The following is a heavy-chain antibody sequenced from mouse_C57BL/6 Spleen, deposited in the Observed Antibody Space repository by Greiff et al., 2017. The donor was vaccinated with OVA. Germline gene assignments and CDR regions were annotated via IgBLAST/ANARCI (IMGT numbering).Heavy chain of an antibody. V-gene: IGHV1-50*01. CDR2: IDPSDSYT. Sequence: QVQLKQPGAELVKPGASVKLSCKASGYTFTSYWMQWVKQRPGQGLEWIGEIDPSDSYTNYNQKFKGKATLTVDTSSSTAYMQLSSLTSEDSAVYYCARKEITLDYWGQGTTLTVSS. D-gene: IGHD1-1*01. J-gene: IGHJ2*01. CDR3: ARKEITLDY. CDR1: GYTFTSYW.